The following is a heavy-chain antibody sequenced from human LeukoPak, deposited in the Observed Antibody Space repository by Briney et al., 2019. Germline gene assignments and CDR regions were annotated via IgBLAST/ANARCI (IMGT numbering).Heavy chain of an antibody. Sequence: GGSLRLSCAASGFTFRNYAMNWVRQAPGKGLEWVANIKQDGSEKYYVDSVKGRFTISRDNAKNSLYLQMNSLRAEDTAVYYCARLGYCSSTSCLDAFDIWGQGTMVTVSS. D-gene: IGHD2-2*01. CDR3: ARLGYCSSTSCLDAFDI. CDR2: IKQDGSEK. CDR1: GFTFRNYA. V-gene: IGHV3-7*01. J-gene: IGHJ3*02.